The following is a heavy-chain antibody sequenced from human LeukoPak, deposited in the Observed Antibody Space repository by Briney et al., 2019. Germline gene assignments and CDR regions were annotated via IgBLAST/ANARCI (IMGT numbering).Heavy chain of an antibody. CDR2: INPNSGGT. D-gene: IGHD2-15*01. J-gene: IGHJ5*02. CDR3: ARGSGGSCYLCPCNWFDP. V-gene: IGHV1-2*02. CDR1: GYTFTGYY. Sequence: ASVKVSCKASGYTFTGYYMHWVRQAPGQGLEWMGWINPNSGGTNYAQKFQGRVTMTRDTSISTAYMELSRLRSDDTAVYYCARGSGGSCYLCPCNWFDPWGQGTLVTVSS.